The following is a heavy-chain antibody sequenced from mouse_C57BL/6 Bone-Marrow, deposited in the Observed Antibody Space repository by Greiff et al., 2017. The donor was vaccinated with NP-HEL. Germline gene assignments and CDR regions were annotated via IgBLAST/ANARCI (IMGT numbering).Heavy chain of an antibody. V-gene: IGHV3-6*01. CDR2: ISYDGSN. J-gene: IGHJ3*01. D-gene: IGHD1-1*01. Sequence: DVQLQESGPGLVKPSQSLSLTCSVTGYSITSGYYWNWIRQFPGNKLEWMGYISYDGSNNYNPSLKNRISITRDTSKNQFFLKLNSVTTEDTATYYCARGSYGSKAWFAYWGQGTLVTVSA. CDR1: GYSITSGYY. CDR3: ARGSYGSKAWFAY.